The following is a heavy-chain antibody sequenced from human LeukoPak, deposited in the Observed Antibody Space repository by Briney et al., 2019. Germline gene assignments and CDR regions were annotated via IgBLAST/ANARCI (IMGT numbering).Heavy chain of an antibody. J-gene: IGHJ2*01. V-gene: IGHV4-39*07. CDR3: ARASLAYCGGDCYYYWYFDL. D-gene: IGHD2-21*02. CDR1: GGSISSSSYY. Sequence: SETLSLTCTVSGGSISSSSYYWGWIRQPPGKGLEWIGSIYYSGSTYYNPSLKSRVTISVDRSKNQFSLKLSSVTAADTAVYYCARASLAYCGGDCYYYWYFDLWGRGTLVTVSS. CDR2: IYYSGST.